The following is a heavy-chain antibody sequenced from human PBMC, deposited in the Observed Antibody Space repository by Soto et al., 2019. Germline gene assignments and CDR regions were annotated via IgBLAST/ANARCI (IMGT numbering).Heavy chain of an antibody. Sequence: SETLSLTCTVSGGSISSYYWSWIRQPPGKGLEWIRYIYYSGSTNYNPSLKSRVTISVDTSKNQFSLKLSSVTAADTTVYYCARHRLGDFWSGSAPNYYYYMDVWGKGTTVTVPS. CDR1: GGSISSYY. J-gene: IGHJ6*03. CDR2: IYYSGST. CDR3: ARHRLGDFWSGSAPNYYYYMDV. V-gene: IGHV4-59*08. D-gene: IGHD3-3*01.